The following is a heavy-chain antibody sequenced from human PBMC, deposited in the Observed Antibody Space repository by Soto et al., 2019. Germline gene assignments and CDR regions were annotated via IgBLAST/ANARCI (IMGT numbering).Heavy chain of an antibody. CDR3: ARAYCSSTSCYRYYYYGMDV. Sequence: ASVKVFCKASGYTFTGYYMHWVRQAPGQGLEWMGWINPNSGGTNYAQKFQGWVTMTRDTSISTAYMELGRLRSDDTAVYYCARAYCSSTSCYRYYYYGMDVWGQGTTVTVSS. CDR1: GYTFTGYY. J-gene: IGHJ6*02. D-gene: IGHD2-2*01. V-gene: IGHV1-2*04. CDR2: INPNSGGT.